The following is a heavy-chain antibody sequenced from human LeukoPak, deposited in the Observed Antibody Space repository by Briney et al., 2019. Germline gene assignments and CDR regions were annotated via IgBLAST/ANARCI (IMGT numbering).Heavy chain of an antibody. J-gene: IGHJ4*02. V-gene: IGHV4-34*01. D-gene: IGHD6-19*01. Sequence: SETLSLTCAVYGGSFSGYYWSWIRQPPGKGLEWIGEINHSGSTNYNPSLKSRVTISVDTSKNQFSLKLSSVTAADTAVYYRARAGQQWSPLRGTSLDYWGQGTLVTVSS. CDR1: GGSFSGYY. CDR3: ARAGQQWSPLRGTSLDY. CDR2: INHSGST.